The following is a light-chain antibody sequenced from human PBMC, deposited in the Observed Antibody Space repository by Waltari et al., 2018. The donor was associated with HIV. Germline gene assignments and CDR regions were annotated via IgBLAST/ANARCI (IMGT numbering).Light chain of an antibody. CDR2: RNK. Sequence: SVLTQPPSASGTPGQRVTISCSGSSSNIGVTYVYWYQQLPGTTPKLLIQRNKQRPSGVPARFSGSKSGTSASLAISGLRSEDEADYYCASWDDSLSGLVFGGGTKLTVL. CDR1: SSNIGVTY. CDR3: ASWDDSLSGLV. J-gene: IGLJ2*01. V-gene: IGLV1-47*01.